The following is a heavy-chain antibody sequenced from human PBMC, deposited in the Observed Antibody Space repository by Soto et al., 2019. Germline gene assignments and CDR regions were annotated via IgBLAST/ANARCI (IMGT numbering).Heavy chain of an antibody. Sequence: QVKLQESGPGLVKPSETLSLTCTVSGGSISSYYWSWIRQPPGKGLEWIAYIYYSGSTNYNPSLTSRVAISGDTSKNQFSLKLSSVTAADTAVYYCARTVIGGFDYWGQGILVTVSS. V-gene: IGHV4-59*01. J-gene: IGHJ4*02. CDR3: ARTVIGGFDY. CDR1: GGSISSYY. CDR2: IYYSGST. D-gene: IGHD3-16*02.